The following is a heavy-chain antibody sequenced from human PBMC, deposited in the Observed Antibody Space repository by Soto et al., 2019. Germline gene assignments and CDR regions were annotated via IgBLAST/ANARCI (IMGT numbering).Heavy chain of an antibody. J-gene: IGHJ4*02. CDR2: ISDYNGNT. D-gene: IGHD3-10*01. V-gene: IGHV1-18*01. Sequence: QVQLVQSGAEVKKPGASVKVSCKASGYTFTSYGISWVRQAPGQGLEWMGWISDYNGNTNDAQKLQGRVTMTTDTSTNTAYMELRSLRSDDTAVYYCARDNYYGRGSYYKFDCWGQGTLVTVSS. CDR3: ARDNYYGRGSYYKFDC. CDR1: GYTFTSYG.